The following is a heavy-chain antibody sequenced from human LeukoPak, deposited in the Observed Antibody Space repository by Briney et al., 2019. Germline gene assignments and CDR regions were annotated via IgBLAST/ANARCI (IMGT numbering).Heavy chain of an antibody. D-gene: IGHD6-13*01. J-gene: IGHJ4*02. CDR2: ISGSGGST. V-gene: IGHV3-23*01. CDR3: AKGDRIAAAGTFDY. Sequence: AGGSLRLSCAASGFTFSSYAMSWVRQAPGKGLEWVSAISGSGGSTYYADSVKGRFTISRGNSKNTLYLQMNSLRAEDTAVYYCAKGDRIAAAGTFDYWGQGTLVTVSS. CDR1: GFTFSSYA.